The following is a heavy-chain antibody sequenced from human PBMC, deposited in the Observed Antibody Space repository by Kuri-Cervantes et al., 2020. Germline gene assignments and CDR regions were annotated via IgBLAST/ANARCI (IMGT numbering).Heavy chain of an antibody. Sequence: SVKVSCKASGGTFSSYAISWVRQAPAQGLEWMGGIIPIFGTANYAQKFQGRVTITADESTTTGYMELTSLTSEDTAVYYCARESGAAPGMVFWGQGTLVTVSS. J-gene: IGHJ4*02. D-gene: IGHD6-13*01. CDR2: IIPIFGTA. CDR1: GGTFSSYA. CDR3: ARESGAAPGMVF. V-gene: IGHV1-69*13.